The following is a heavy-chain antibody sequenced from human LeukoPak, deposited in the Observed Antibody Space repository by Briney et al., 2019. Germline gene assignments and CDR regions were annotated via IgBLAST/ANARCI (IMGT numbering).Heavy chain of an antibody. Sequence: SGGPLRLPCAASGFTFSGYSLSWVGQAPGKGLDWVSGISGSGGSTYYADSVKGRFPISRDNSKTTLYLQMNSLRAADTAVYYCAKDVATVVTPNYFDYWGQGTLVTVSS. D-gene: IGHD4-23*01. CDR2: ISGSGGST. CDR3: AKDVATVVTPNYFDY. CDR1: GFTFSGYS. J-gene: IGHJ4*02. V-gene: IGHV3-23*01.